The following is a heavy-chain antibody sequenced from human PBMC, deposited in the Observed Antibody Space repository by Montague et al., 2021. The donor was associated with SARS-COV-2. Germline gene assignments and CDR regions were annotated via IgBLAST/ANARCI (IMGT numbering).Heavy chain of an antibody. CDR1: GFPFSSYG. CDR3: AKDQAVPGTPLDY. J-gene: IGHJ4*02. D-gene: IGHD6-19*01. Sequence: SRSLSLSASGFPFSSYGMHWVRQAPGKGLEWVAVISFDGSKTYYADSVKGRFTISRDNSKNTLYLQMNSLRAEDTAVYYCAKDQAVPGTPLDYWGQGTLVTVSS. V-gene: IGHV3-30*18. CDR2: ISFDGSKT.